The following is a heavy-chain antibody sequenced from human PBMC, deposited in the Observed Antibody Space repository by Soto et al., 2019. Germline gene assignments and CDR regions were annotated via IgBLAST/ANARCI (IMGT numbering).Heavy chain of an antibody. Sequence: SETLSLTCAVSGGCISSGGYSWSWIRQPPGKGLEWIGDIYHSGSTYYNPSLRSRVTISVDRSKNQCSLKLSSVTAADTAVYYCARQTYYDGPTMIFAIGGPGTTVTAPS. J-gene: IGHJ6*02. CDR1: GGCISSGGYS. CDR3: ARQTYYDGPTMIFAI. CDR2: IYHSGST. D-gene: IGHD3-22*01. V-gene: IGHV4-30-2*01.